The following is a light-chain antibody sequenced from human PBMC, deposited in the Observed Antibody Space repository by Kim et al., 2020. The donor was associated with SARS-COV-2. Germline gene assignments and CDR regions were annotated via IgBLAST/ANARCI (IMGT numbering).Light chain of an antibody. J-gene: IGKJ2*01. V-gene: IGKV1-16*02. CDR2: AAS. CDR1: QGISKY. CDR3: HQYSSYPFT. Sequence: CASRGHRIAITRQAGQGISKYLAWFQQKPGKAPKSLIFAASSLQGGVPSKFSGSGSGTAFTLTFSSLQHEDFATYYCHQYSSYPFTYGQGTKLQI.